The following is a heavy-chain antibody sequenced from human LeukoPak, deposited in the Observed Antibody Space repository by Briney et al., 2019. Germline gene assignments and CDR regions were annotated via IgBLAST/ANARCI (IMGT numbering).Heavy chain of an antibody. D-gene: IGHD3-22*01. CDR3: ARVEEYYYDRSGYYEDY. Sequence: GGSLRLSCAASGFTFSSHDMHWVRQAPGKWLEWVAIISYDGGKKDYADSVKGRFTISRDNARNSVFLQMNSLRAEDTAVYYCARVEEYYYDRSGYYEDYWGQGTLVTVSS. V-gene: IGHV3-33*05. J-gene: IGHJ4*02. CDR2: ISYDGGKK. CDR1: GFTFSSHD.